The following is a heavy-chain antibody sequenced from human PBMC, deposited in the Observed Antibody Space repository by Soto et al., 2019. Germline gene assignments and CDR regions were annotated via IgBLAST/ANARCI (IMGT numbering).Heavy chain of an antibody. CDR2: IYHSGST. CDR1: W. Sequence: WWSWVRQPPGKGLEWIGEIYHSGSTNYNPSLKSRVTISVDKSKNQFSLKLSSVTAADTAVYYCARVSLYYYDSSGYYYLRWFDPWGQGTLVTVSS. V-gene: IGHV4-4*02. J-gene: IGHJ5*02. CDR3: ARVSLYYYDSSGYYYLRWFDP. D-gene: IGHD3-22*01.